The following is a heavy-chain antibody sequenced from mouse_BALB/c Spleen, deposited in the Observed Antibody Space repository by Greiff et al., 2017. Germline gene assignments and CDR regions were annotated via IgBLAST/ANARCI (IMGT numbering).Heavy chain of an antibody. Sequence: QVQLQQSGAELARPGASVKLSCKASGYTFTSYWMQWVKQRPGQGLEWIGAIYPGDGDTRYTRKFKGKATLTADKSSSTAYMQLSSLASEDSAVYYCARWDDYDAFAYWGQGTLVTVSA. CDR2: IYPGDGDT. V-gene: IGHV1-87*01. D-gene: IGHD2-4*01. J-gene: IGHJ3*01. CDR3: ARWDDYDAFAY. CDR1: GYTFTSYW.